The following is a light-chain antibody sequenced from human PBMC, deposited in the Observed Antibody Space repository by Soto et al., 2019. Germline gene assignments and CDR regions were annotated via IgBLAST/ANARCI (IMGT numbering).Light chain of an antibody. J-gene: IGLJ1*01. CDR3: TSYTSDHARFYV. V-gene: IGLV2-14*03. CDR1: HSDIGNYNY. Sequence: QSALTQPASVSGSPGQSITIFCTGTHSDIGNYNYVSWYQHHPGKAPKLIIYDVGSRPSGVSSRFFGSKSGNTASLAISGLQAEDEADYYCTSYTSDHARFYVFGTGTKLTVL. CDR2: DVG.